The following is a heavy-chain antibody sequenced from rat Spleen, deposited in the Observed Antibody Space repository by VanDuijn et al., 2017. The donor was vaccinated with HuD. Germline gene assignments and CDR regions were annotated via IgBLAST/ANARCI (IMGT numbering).Heavy chain of an antibody. CDR1: GFTLSDYG. D-gene: IGHD1-11*01. CDR2: ISSSSGTI. V-gene: IGHV5-34*01. J-gene: IGHJ2*01. Sequence: EVQLVESGGGLVQPGRTLKLCCVASGFTLSDYGMNWISQAPGKGLEWVAYISSSSGTIYYADTVKGRFTISRDNANNTLYLQLSSLRSEYTALYYCARRSHRGQGVIVTVSS. CDR3: ARRSH.